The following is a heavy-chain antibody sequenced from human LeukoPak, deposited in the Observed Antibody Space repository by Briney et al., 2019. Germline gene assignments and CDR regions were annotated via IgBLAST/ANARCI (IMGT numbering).Heavy chain of an antibody. CDR1: GFIVSSNY. J-gene: IGHJ4*02. CDR2: IHNDGST. V-gene: IGHV3-53*01. D-gene: IGHD3-3*02. Sequence: GGSLRLSYAASGFIVSSNYMTWVRQAPGEGLEWVSVIHNDGSTYYTDSVKGRFTISRDNSKNTLYLQMNSLRVEDTAVYYCAALARDYWGQGTLVTVSS. CDR3: AALARDY.